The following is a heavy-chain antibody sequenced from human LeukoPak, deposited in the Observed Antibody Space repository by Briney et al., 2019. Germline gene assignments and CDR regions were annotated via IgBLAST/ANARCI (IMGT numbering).Heavy chain of an antibody. CDR3: ARDQEGFDY. V-gene: IGHV1-46*01. Sequence: ASVKVSCKASGYTFTNSYLHWVRQAPGQGLEWMGMIYPRDGSTSYAQNFQGRVTVTRDTSTTTVHMELRGLRSEDTAVYYCARDQEGFDYWGQGTVVTVSS. CDR2: IYPRDGST. J-gene: IGHJ4*02. CDR1: GYTFTNSY.